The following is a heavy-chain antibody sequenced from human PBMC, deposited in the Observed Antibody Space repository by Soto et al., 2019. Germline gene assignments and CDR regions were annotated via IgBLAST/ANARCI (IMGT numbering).Heavy chain of an antibody. D-gene: IGHD3-10*01. CDR3: ARDAGRDRITELSY. CDR1: GYSFTSSD. J-gene: IGHJ4*02. Sequence: VASVKVSCKASGYSFTSSDISWVRQAPGQGLEWVGWVSSYNGNTDYAQKFQGRVTLTTDTSTNTAYMELRTLRSDDTAIYYCARDAGRDRITELSYWGQGTLVTVSS. V-gene: IGHV1-18*04. CDR2: VSSYNGNT.